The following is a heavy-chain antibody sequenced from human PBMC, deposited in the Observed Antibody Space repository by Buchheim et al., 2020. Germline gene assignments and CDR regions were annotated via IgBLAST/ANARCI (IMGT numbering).Heavy chain of an antibody. CDR3: ARVVRGYYDASGLDY. V-gene: IGHV3-7*01. D-gene: IGHD3-22*01. J-gene: IGHJ4*02. CDR1: GFTFSAYW. CDR2: IKQDGSEK. Sequence: EVQLVESGGGLVQPGGSLRLSCAASGFTFSAYWMTWVRQAPGKGLEWVANIKQDGSEKYYVDSVKGRFTISRDNAKRSLYLQMNSLRAEDTAVYYCARVVRGYYDASGLDYWGQGAL.